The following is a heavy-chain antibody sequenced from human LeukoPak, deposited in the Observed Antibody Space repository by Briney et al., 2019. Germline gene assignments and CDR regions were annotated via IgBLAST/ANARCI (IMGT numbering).Heavy chain of an antibody. D-gene: IGHD6-13*01. CDR3: AREESWSFDY. Sequence: GRSLRLSCAASGFTFSSYAMHWVRQAPGKGLEWVAVISYDGSNKYYADSMKGRFTISRDNSKNTLYLQMNSLRAEDTAVYYCAREESWSFDYWGQGTLVTVSS. CDR1: GFTFSSYA. V-gene: IGHV3-30-3*01. CDR2: ISYDGSNK. J-gene: IGHJ4*02.